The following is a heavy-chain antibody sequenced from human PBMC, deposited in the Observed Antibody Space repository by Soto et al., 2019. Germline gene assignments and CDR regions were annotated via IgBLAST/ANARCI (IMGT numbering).Heavy chain of an antibody. CDR2: TSFDGSVK. J-gene: IGHJ6*02. V-gene: IGHV3-30*18. Sequence: ESGGGVVQPGRSLRLSCAASAFTFNNYGMHWVRQAPGRGLEWVAVTSFDGSVKYYADSVKGRFTISRDNSKNTLYLQMNSLRVEDTAVYYCAKETLPYCGGDCYSGGMDVWGQGTTVTVSS. D-gene: IGHD2-21*02. CDR3: AKETLPYCGGDCYSGGMDV. CDR1: AFTFNNYG.